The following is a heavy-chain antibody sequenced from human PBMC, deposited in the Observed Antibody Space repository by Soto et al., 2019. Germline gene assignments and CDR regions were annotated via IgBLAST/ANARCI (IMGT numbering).Heavy chain of an antibody. Sequence: SETLSLTCSVSGDSTCSGAYFWSCICHLPGKPLEWLGSISHSGNTFLRPSLRNELSMSMDTSQNRFSLSLTSMTVAHTAVYYSARGHCNDALCTFHAWFGPWGRGTQGTV. CDR2: ISHSGNT. V-gene: IGHV4-31*01. D-gene: IGHD2-8*01. CDR3: ARGHCNDALCTFHAWFGP. CDR1: GDSTCSGAYF. J-gene: IGHJ5*02.